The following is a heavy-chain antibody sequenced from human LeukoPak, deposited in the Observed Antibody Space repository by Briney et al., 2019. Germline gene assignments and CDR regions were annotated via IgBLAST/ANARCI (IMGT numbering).Heavy chain of an antibody. J-gene: IGHJ5*02. CDR2: INHSGST. Sequence: SETLSLTCAVYGGSFSGYYWSWIRQPPGKGLEWIGEINHSGSTNYNPSLKSRVTISVDTSKNQFSLKLSSVTAADTAVYYCARELVVVAATAPIWFDPWGQGTLVTVSS. CDR1: GGSFSGYY. CDR3: ARELVVVAATAPIWFDP. D-gene: IGHD2-15*01. V-gene: IGHV4-34*01.